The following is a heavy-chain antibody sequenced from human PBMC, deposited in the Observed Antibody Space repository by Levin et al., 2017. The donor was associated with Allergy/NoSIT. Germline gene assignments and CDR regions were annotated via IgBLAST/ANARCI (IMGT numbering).Heavy chain of an antibody. D-gene: IGHD3-10*01. CDR1: GFTFSSYA. J-gene: IGHJ3*02. CDR3: ARTPMVRGVYDAFDI. Sequence: GGSLRLSCAASGFTFSSYAMHWVRQAPGKGLEWVAVISYDGSNKYYADSVKGRFTISRDNSKNTLYLQMNSLRAEDTAVYYCARTPMVRGVYDAFDIWGQGTMVTVSS. V-gene: IGHV3-30-3*01. CDR2: ISYDGSNK.